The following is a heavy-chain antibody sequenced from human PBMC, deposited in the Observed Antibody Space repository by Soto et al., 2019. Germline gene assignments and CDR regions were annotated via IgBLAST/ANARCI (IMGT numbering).Heavy chain of an antibody. J-gene: IGHJ6*02. CDR3: ASDKDRLQLGGNYYYILDV. Sequence: QVQLEQSGAEVKKPGSSVKVSCKASGGTFSNSAISWVRQAPGQGLEWMGGIMPIFRTPDYAQKFQGRVTITADEYTSTAYMEWRGLRSDDTAVYYCASDKDRLQLGGNYYYILDVWGQGTTVTVSS. CDR2: IMPIFRTP. CDR1: GGTFSNSA. V-gene: IGHV1-69*12. D-gene: IGHD5-12*01.